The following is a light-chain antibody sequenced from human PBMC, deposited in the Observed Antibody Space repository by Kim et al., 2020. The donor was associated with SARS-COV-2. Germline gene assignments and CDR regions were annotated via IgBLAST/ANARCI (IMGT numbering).Light chain of an antibody. J-gene: IGLJ1*01. V-gene: IGLV2-14*03. Sequence: QSLTISCTGTSSDVGGYHYVSWYQQYPGKAPKLIIYDVNKWPSGVSNRFSGSKSGNTASLTISGLQTEDEANYFCSSYRTGNTYVFGTGTKVTVL. CDR1: SSDVGGYHY. CDR2: DVN. CDR3: SSYRTGNTYV.